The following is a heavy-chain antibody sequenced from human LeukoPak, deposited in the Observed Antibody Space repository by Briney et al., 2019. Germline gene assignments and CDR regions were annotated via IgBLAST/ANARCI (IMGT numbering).Heavy chain of an antibody. Sequence: GVSLSLSCAPSGLTFSNYGMHWVRQALGKGLECVTLIWYEGSNKYYADSVKGRLTISRDHSKNTLYLQMNSPRDEDTAVYYCARVRGAIPTTSVDSWGQGTLVTVSS. J-gene: IGHJ4*02. V-gene: IGHV3-33*01. CDR2: IWYEGSNK. CDR1: GLTFSNYG. CDR3: ARVRGAIPTTSVDS. D-gene: IGHD1-1*01.